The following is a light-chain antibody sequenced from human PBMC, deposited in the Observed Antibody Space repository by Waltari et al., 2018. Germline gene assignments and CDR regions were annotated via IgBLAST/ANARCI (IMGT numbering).Light chain of an antibody. J-gene: IGLJ1*01. Sequence: HSALTQPASVSGSPGQSITITCTGTSTAIRCSHYISWYQQHPAEAPKLLIYDVHARPSGVSNRFSGSKSANTASLTISGLQAEDEANYYCSSYTSGSTLYVFGTGTKVSV. V-gene: IGLV2-14*03. CDR2: DVH. CDR3: SSYTSGSTLYV. CDR1: STAIRCSHY.